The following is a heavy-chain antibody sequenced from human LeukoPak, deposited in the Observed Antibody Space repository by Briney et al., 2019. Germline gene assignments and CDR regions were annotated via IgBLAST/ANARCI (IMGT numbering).Heavy chain of an antibody. D-gene: IGHD2-2*01. CDR3: ARVPYCSTPSTCMDV. CDR1: GYTFTGYY. V-gene: IGHV1-2*02. J-gene: IGHJ6*02. Sequence: ASVKVSCKASGYTFTGYYMHWVRQAPGQGLEWMGWINPNSGGTNYAQKFQGRVTMTRDTSISTAYMELSRLRSDDTAVYYCARVPYCSTPSTCMDVWGQGTTVTVSS. CDR2: INPNSGGT.